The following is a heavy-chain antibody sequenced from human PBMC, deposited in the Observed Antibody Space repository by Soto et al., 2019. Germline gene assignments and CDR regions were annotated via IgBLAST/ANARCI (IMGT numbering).Heavy chain of an antibody. D-gene: IGHD1-1*01. CDR2: LYDVDGS. J-gene: IGHJ3*01. CDR1: GLTISGKKY. V-gene: IGHV3-53*01. Sequence: DVQLVESGGGLIQPGESLRLSCAAFGLTISGKKYVAWVRQAPGKGLEWVSALYDVDGSFYADSVKGRFTTSSDSSKTTVYLQKNDLRPDDTAVYYYATWHQREHAYDVWGQGTTVTVSS. CDR3: ATWHQREHAYDV.